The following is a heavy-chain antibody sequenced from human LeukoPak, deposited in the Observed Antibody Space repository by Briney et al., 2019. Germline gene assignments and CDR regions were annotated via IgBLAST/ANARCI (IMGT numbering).Heavy chain of an antibody. D-gene: IGHD3-22*01. CDR3: AREDEYDSSGGNFDY. Sequence: PSETLSLTCAVYGGSFSVYYWSWIRQPPGKGLEWIGEINHSGSTNYNPSLKSRVTISVDTSKNQFSLKLSSVTAADTAVYYCAREDEYDSSGGNFDYWGQGTLVTVSS. J-gene: IGHJ4*02. V-gene: IGHV4-34*01. CDR2: INHSGST. CDR1: GGSFSVYY.